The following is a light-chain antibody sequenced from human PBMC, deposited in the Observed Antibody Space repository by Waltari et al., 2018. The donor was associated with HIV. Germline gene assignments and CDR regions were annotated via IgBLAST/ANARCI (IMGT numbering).Light chain of an antibody. Sequence: DIVMTQSPDSLAVSLGERATINCQSSQSVLYSSNNKDYLAWYKQKPGQPPKLLIYWASTRESGVPDRSRGSGSGTDFTLTISSLQAEDVAVYYCQQYYSTQYSFGQGTKLEIK. CDR3: QQYYSTQYS. V-gene: IGKV4-1*01. CDR2: WAS. J-gene: IGKJ2*03. CDR1: QSVLYSSNNKDY.